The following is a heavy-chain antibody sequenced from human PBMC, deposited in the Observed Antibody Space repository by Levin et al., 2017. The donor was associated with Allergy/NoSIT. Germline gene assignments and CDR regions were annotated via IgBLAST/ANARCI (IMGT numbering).Heavy chain of an antibody. D-gene: IGHD2-15*01. CDR3: AREGVVAATGRYYFDY. CDR2: IYYSGIT. V-gene: IGHV4-59*01. J-gene: IGHJ4*02. CDR1: GGSISSYY. Sequence: SETLSLTCSVSGGSISSYYWSWIRQPPGKGLQWIGYIYYSGITNYNPSLKSRVTISVDTSKNQFSLKLSSVTAADTAVYYCAREGVVAATGRYYFDYWGPGTLVTVSS.